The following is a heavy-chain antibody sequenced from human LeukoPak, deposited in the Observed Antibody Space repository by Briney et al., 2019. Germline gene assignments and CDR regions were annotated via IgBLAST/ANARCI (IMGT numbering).Heavy chain of an antibody. CDR2: IFPSGGEI. CDR3: ATYRQVLLPFES. V-gene: IGHV3-23*01. J-gene: IGHJ4*02. D-gene: IGHD2-8*02. Sequence: GGSLRLSCGASGFTFSTFAMIWVRQPPGKGPEWVSSIFPSGGEIHYADSVRGRFTISRDNSKSTLSLQMNSLRAEDTAIYYCATYRQVLLPFESWGQGTLVTVSS. CDR1: GFTFSTFA.